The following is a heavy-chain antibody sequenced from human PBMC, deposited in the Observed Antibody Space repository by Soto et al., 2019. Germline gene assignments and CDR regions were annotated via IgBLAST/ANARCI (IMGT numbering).Heavy chain of an antibody. V-gene: IGHV3-23*01. CDR2: ISGSGGST. J-gene: IGHJ3*02. D-gene: IGHD3-10*01. Sequence: GGSLRLSCAASGFTFSSYAMSWVRQAPGKGLEWVSAISGSGGSTYYADSVKGRFTISRYNSKNTLYLQMNSLRAEDTAVYYCAKDYQKGRYRFGEFDAFDIWGQGTMVTVSS. CDR3: AKDYQKGRYRFGEFDAFDI. CDR1: GFTFSSYA.